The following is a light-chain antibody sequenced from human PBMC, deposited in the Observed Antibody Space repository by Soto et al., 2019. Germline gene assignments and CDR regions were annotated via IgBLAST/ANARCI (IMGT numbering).Light chain of an antibody. CDR1: QSVTSNC. J-gene: IGKJ2*01. V-gene: IGKV3-20*01. CDR2: AAS. Sequence: EIVLTQSPGTLSLSPGEGATLSCRASQSVTSNCLAWYHQKPGQAPRLLIYAASSRLTGIPDRFSGSGSGTDLTLTISRLEPEDFAVYYCQQYGSSPYTFGQGTKLEIK. CDR3: QQYGSSPYT.